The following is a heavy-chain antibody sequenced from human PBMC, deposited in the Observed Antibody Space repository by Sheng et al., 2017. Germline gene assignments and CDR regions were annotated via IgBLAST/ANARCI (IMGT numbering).Heavy chain of an antibody. CDR2: ISGSGGST. CDR3: AKGGKNTYYDFWSEIPVDY. CDR1: GFTFSSYA. Sequence: EVQLLESGGGLVQPGGSLRLSCAASGFTFSSYAMSWVRQAPGKGLEWVSAISGSGGSTYYADSVKGRFTISRDNSKNTLYLQMNSLRAEDTAVYYCAKGGKNTYYDFWSEIPVDYWGQGTLVTVSS. J-gene: IGHJ4*02. V-gene: IGHV3-23*01. D-gene: IGHD3-3*01.